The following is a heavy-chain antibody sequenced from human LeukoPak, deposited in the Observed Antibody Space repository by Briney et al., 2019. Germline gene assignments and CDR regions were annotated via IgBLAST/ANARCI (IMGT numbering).Heavy chain of an antibody. Sequence: GESLKISCKGSGCTFSSYWIGWVRQMPGKGLEWMGIIYPGDSDTRYSPSLQGQVTISVDTSIGTAYLQWSSLKASDTAIYYCARQNDFRLDYWGQGTLVTVSS. CDR1: GCTFSSYW. V-gene: IGHV5-51*01. CDR3: ARQNDFRLDY. CDR2: IYPGDSDT. D-gene: IGHD3-3*01. J-gene: IGHJ4*02.